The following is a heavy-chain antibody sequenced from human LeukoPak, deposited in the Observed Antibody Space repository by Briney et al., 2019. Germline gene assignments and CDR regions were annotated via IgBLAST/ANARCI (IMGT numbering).Heavy chain of an antibody. D-gene: IGHD3-16*01. CDR2: IYYSGST. CDR1: GGSISSYY. CDR3: ARTIYYDYVWGTLDY. Sequence: PSETLSLTCTVSGGSISSYYWSWIRQPPGKGLERIGYIYYSGSTNYNPSLKSRVTISVDTSKNQFSLKLSSVTAADTAVYYCARTIYYDYVWGTLDYWGQGTLVTVSS. V-gene: IGHV4-59*01. J-gene: IGHJ4*02.